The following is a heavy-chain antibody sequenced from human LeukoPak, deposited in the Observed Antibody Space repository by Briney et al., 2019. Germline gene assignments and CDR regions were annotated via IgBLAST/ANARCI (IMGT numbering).Heavy chain of an antibody. CDR1: GFTFSSYS. D-gene: IGHD6-19*01. CDR3: ARTRTGSGWEALNY. Sequence: GGSLRLSCAASGFTFSSYSMNWVRQAPGKGLEWVSSISSSSYIYYADSVKGRFTISRDNAKNSLYLQMNSLRAEDTAVYYCARTRTGSGWEALNYWGQGTLVTVSS. V-gene: IGHV3-21*01. J-gene: IGHJ4*02. CDR2: ISSSSYI.